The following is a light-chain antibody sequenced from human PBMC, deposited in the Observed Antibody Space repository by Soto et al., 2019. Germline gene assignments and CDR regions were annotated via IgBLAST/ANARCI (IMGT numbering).Light chain of an antibody. CDR3: HQYNTYPWT. CDR2: DAS. CDR1: QTVSQW. Sequence: DIQMTQSPSTLSASVGDRVTISCRASQTVSQWLAWYQQKGGKAPKLVIYDASRLQSGVPSRFSGGGSATEFTLTISSLQTDDFATYYCHQYNTYPWTFGQGTKVEI. J-gene: IGKJ1*01. V-gene: IGKV1-5*01.